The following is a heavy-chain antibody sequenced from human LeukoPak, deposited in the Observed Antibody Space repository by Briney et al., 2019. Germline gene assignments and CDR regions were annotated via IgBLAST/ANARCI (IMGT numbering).Heavy chain of an antibody. J-gene: IGHJ4*02. Sequence: GGSLRLSCAASGFTLNNYWMNWVRQAPGKGLEWVANIWEDGSQKYYVDSVKGRFTISRDNAKNSLYLQMNSLRAEDTAVYYCAGGDSSSKIDYWGQGTLVTVSS. D-gene: IGHD6-6*01. CDR2: IWEDGSQK. CDR3: AGGDSSSKIDY. CDR1: GFTLNNYW. V-gene: IGHV3-7*01.